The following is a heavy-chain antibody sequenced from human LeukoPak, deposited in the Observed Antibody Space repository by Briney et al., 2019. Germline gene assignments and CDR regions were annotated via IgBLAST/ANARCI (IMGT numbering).Heavy chain of an antibody. CDR2: IYHSGST. CDR3: AREEASSGYSSG. J-gene: IGHJ4*02. CDR1: GGSISSTNW. D-gene: IGHD6-19*01. Sequence: PSETLSLICAVSGGSISSTNWWSWVSHPPGKGLEWIGEIYHSGSTIYNPSLKTRVTMSVDKSKNQFSLKLSSVTAADTAVYYCAREEASSGYSSGWGQGTLVTVSS. V-gene: IGHV4-4*02.